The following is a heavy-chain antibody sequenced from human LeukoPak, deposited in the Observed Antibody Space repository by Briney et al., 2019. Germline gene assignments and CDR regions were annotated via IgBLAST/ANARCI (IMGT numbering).Heavy chain of an antibody. Sequence: ASVKVSCKASGYTFTSYAMHWVRQAPGQRLEWMGWINADSGNTNYAQMLQGRVTMTTDTSTSTAYMELRGLRSDDTAVYYCARVGYSSSWYDDYWGQGTLVTVSS. V-gene: IGHV1-3*01. D-gene: IGHD6-13*01. CDR3: ARVGYSSSWYDDY. CDR2: INADSGNT. J-gene: IGHJ4*02. CDR1: GYTFTSYA.